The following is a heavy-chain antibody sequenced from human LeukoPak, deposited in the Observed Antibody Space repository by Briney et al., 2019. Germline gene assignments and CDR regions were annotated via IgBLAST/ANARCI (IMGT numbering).Heavy chain of an antibody. CDR2: INHSGST. D-gene: IGHD6-19*01. CDR3: ARAAGSGWYEPYFDY. Sequence: TSETLSLTCAVYGGSFSGYYWSWIRQPPGKGLEWIGEINHSGSTNYNPSLKSRVTISVDTSKNQFSLKLSSVTAADTAVYYCARAAGSGWYEPYFDYWGQGTLVTVSS. V-gene: IGHV4-34*01. J-gene: IGHJ4*02. CDR1: GGSFSGYY.